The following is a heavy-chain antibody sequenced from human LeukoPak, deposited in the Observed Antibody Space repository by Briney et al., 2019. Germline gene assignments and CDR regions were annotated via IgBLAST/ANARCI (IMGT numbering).Heavy chain of an antibody. J-gene: IGHJ6*03. V-gene: IGHV1-69*05. CDR1: GGTFSSYA. CDR2: IIPIFGTA. CDR3: ARGPSSSWQTYYYYMDV. Sequence: SVKVSCKASGGTFSSYAISWVRQAPGQGLEWMGRIIPIFGTANYARKFQGRVTITTDESTSTAYMELSSLRSEDTAVYYCARGPSSSWQTYYYYMDVWGKGTTVTVSS. D-gene: IGHD6-13*01.